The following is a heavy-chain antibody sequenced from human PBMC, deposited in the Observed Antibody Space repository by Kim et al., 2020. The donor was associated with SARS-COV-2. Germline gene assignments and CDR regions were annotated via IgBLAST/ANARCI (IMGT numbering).Heavy chain of an antibody. CDR3: ARGPRSSGWSLNWFDP. Sequence: GGSLRLSCAASGFTFSSYSMNWVRQAPGKGLEWVSSISSSSSYIYYADSVKGRFTISRDNAKNSLYLQMNSLRAEDTAVYYCARGPRSSGWSLNWFDPWGQGTLVTVSS. CDR2: ISSSSSYI. V-gene: IGHV3-21*01. J-gene: IGHJ5*02. CDR1: GFTFSSYS. D-gene: IGHD6-19*01.